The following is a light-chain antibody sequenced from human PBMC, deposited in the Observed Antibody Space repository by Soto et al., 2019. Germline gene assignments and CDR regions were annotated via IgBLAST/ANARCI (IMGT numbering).Light chain of an antibody. CDR2: ATS. J-gene: IGKJ2*01. CDR3: QQYDDSARYK. Sequence: EIVLTQSPGTLSLSPGERATLSCRASQSINTRYSAWYQQKPGQPPRLLIYATSSRAPGIPDRVSGSGSGTDFTRTISRLEPEDFAVYYCQQYDDSARYKFGQGTNLDIK. CDR1: QSINTRY. V-gene: IGKV3-20*01.